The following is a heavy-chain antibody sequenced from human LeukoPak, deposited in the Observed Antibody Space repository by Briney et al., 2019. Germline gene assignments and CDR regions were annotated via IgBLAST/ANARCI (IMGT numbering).Heavy chain of an antibody. V-gene: IGHV1-2*02. CDR2: INPNSGDT. D-gene: IGHD2-21*01. CDR1: GYTFTGYY. J-gene: IGHJ3*01. CDR3: ARGGVIDAFDF. Sequence: GASVKVSCKASGYTFTGYYLHWGRQAPGQGLEWMGWINPNSGDTKSAQKFQGSVTMTRDTSISTDYMELSRLRSDDTAVFYCARGGVIDAFDFWGQGTMVTVS.